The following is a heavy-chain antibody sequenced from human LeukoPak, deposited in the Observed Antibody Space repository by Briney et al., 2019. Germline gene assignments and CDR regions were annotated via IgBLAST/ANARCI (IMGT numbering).Heavy chain of an antibody. CDR3: ARDIVVVPAAPHDAFDI. D-gene: IGHD2-2*01. V-gene: IGHV1-2*02. J-gene: IGHJ3*02. Sequence: GASVKVSCKASGYTFTGYYMHWVRQAPGQGLEWMGWINPNSGGTNYAQRFQGRVTMTRDTSISTAYMELSRLRSDDTAVYYCARDIVVVPAAPHDAFDIWGQGTMVTVSS. CDR1: GYTFTGYY. CDR2: INPNSGGT.